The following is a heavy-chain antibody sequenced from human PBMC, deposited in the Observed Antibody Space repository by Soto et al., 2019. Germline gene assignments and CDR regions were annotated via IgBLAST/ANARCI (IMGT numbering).Heavy chain of an antibody. CDR3: AGNYGGSYGRGFYGMDV. V-gene: IGHV3-30-3*01. J-gene: IGHJ6*02. CDR1: GFTFSSYA. Sequence: PGGSLRLSCAASGFTFSSYAMHWVRQAPGKGLEWVAVISYDGSNKYHADSVKGRFTISRDNSKNTLYLQMNSLRAEDTAVYYCAGNYGGSYGRGFYGMDVWGQGTTVTVSS. D-gene: IGHD4-17*01. CDR2: ISYDGSNK.